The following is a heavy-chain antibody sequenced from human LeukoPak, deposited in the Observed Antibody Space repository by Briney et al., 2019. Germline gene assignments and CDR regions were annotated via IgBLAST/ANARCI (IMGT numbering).Heavy chain of an antibody. Sequence: GGSLRLSCVVSGFTFSTSAMSWVRQAPGKGLEWVSGISESGGSTYYADSVKGRFTSSRDNSKNTLYLQMNNLRAEDTAAYYCAKGSLWGQGTLVTVSS. CDR3: AKGSL. V-gene: IGHV3-23*01. J-gene: IGHJ4*02. CDR1: GFTFSTSA. D-gene: IGHD3-10*01. CDR2: ISESGGST.